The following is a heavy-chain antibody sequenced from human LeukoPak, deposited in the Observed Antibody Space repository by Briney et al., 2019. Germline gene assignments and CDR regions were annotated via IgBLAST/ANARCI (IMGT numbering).Heavy chain of an antibody. CDR1: GFTFSSYA. J-gene: IGHJ4*02. Sequence: PGGSLRLSCAASGFTFSSYAMHWVRQAPGKGLEWVAVISYDGSNKYYADSVKGRFTISRDNAKNSLYLQMNSLRAEDTAVYYCASMFYDYGDYGLRFDYWGQGTLVTVSS. D-gene: IGHD4-17*01. CDR2: ISYDGSNK. CDR3: ASMFYDYGDYGLRFDY. V-gene: IGHV3-30*04.